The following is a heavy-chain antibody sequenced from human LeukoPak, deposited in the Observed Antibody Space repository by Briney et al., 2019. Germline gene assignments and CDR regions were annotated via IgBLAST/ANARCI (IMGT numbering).Heavy chain of an antibody. J-gene: IGHJ4*02. D-gene: IGHD3-3*01. CDR1: GYTFTSYY. CDR3: ARDRLQYDFWSGYYFDY. V-gene: IGHV1-46*01. CDR2: INPSGGST. Sequence: ASVKVSCKASGYTFTSYYMHWVRQAPGQGLEWMGIINPSGGSTSYAQKFQGRVTMTRDMSMSTVYMELSSLRSEDTAVYYCARDRLQYDFWSGYYFDYWGQGTLVTVSS.